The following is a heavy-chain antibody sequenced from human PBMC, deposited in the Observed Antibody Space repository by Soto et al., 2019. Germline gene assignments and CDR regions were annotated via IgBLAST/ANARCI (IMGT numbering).Heavy chain of an antibody. CDR1: GFTFTSSV. CDR3: AADKSGYGPFDY. D-gene: IGHD5-12*01. J-gene: IGHJ4*02. CDR2: IVVGSGNT. V-gene: IGHV1-58*02. Sequence: ASVKVSCKASGFTFTSSVMQWVRQARGQRLEWIGWIVVGSGNTNYAQKFQERVTITRDMSTSTAYMELSSLRSEDTAVYYCAADKSGYGPFDYWGQGTLVTVSS.